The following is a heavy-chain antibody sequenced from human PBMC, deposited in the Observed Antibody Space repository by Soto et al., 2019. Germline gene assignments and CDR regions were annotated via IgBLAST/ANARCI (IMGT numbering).Heavy chain of an antibody. CDR3: AKLSCTSSTCYFPGWFDP. J-gene: IGHJ5*02. V-gene: IGHV4-31*03. D-gene: IGHD2-2*01. Sequence: LALTCTVSGDSISGGASFWSWIRQPPGKGLEWIANVYYSGSSYYNPSLKSRLTISVDTTKNQFSLQLKSMTAADTAVYYCAKLSCTSSTCYFPGWFDPWGQGTLVTVSS. CDR2: VYYSGSS. CDR1: GDSISGGASF.